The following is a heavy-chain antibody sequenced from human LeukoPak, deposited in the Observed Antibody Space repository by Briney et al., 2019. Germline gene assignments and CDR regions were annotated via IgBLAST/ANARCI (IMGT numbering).Heavy chain of an antibody. Sequence: ASVTVSFKASGYTFISYGISWVRQAPGQGLEWMAWISAYNGDTNNAQKFQGRLTVTTATSTNTAYMELRSLRSDDTALYYCARENAGITTYVGLDFWGLGTLVTVSS. V-gene: IGHV1-18*01. CDR2: ISAYNGDT. CDR3: ARENAGITTYVGLDF. J-gene: IGHJ4*02. CDR1: GYTFISYG. D-gene: IGHD3-3*01.